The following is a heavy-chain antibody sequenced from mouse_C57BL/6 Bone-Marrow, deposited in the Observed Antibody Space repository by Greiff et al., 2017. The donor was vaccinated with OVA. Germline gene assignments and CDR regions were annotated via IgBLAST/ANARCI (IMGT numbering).Heavy chain of an antibody. D-gene: IGHD2-12*01. J-gene: IGHJ3*01. V-gene: IGHV3-6*01. CDR1: GYSFTSGYF. CDR2: ISYDGSN. Sequence: EVQLQQSGPGLVKPSQSLSLTCSVSGYSFTSGYFWYWIRQLPGNILEWMGYISYDGSNNYNPYLKNRISITRDTSKNQLFLKLNAVTTEDTATYYCENSYYVRFAYWGQGTLVTVSA. CDR3: ENSYYVRFAY.